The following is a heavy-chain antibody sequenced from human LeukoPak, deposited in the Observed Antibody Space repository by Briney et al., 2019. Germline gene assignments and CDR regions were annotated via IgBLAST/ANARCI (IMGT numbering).Heavy chain of an antibody. Sequence: ASVKVSCKVSGYTLTELSMHWVRQAPGKGLEWMGGFDPEDGETIYAQKFQGRVTMTEDTSTDTAYMELSSLRSEDTAVYYCATVTPIFWGFEPWGQGTLVTVSS. CDR1: GYTLTELS. J-gene: IGHJ5*02. CDR2: FDPEDGET. CDR3: ATVTPIFWGFEP. V-gene: IGHV1-24*01. D-gene: IGHD3-9*01.